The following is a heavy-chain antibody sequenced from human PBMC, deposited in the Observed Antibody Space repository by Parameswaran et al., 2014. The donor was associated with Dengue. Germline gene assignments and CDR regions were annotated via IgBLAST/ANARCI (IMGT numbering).Heavy chain of an antibody. J-gene: IGHJ4*02. V-gene: IGHV4-34*01. CDR3: ARADCSSTSCYLDY. Sequence: WIRQPPGKGLEWIGEINHSGSTNYNPSLKSRVTISVDTSKNQFSLKLSSVTAADTAVYYCARADCSSTSCYLDYWGQGTLVTVSS. CDR2: INHSGST. D-gene: IGHD2-2*01.